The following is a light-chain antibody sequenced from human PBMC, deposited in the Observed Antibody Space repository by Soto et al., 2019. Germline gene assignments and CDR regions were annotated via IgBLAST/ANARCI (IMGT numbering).Light chain of an antibody. J-gene: IGKJ1*01. V-gene: IGKV2-30*02. CDR1: QIILHSNGNTY. CDR3: MEGTLS. CDR2: QVS. Sequence: DLVLTQTPLSLSVTPGQPASISCESSQIILHSNGNTYLNWYQQRPGQSPRRLIYQVSNRDSGVPDRFTGSGSGSGTDFTLKISRVEAEDVGVYYCMEGTLSFGQGTKVDIK.